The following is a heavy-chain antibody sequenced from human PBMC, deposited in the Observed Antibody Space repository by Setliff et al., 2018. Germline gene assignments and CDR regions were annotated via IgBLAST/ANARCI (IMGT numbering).Heavy chain of an antibody. D-gene: IGHD3-16*01. V-gene: IGHV4-38-2*02. CDR3: ARAAARAEYSDTSAYLPFDF. CDR2: VYHSGSS. Sequence: KPSETLSLTCTVSGYPISRGFYWGWIRQSPGKGLGWIGSVYHSGSSYQNPSLRSRIAVSVDTSKNQFSLRLNSVTAADTAVYFCARAAARAEYSDTSAYLPFDFWGLGTLVTVSS. J-gene: IGHJ4*02. CDR1: GYPISRGFY.